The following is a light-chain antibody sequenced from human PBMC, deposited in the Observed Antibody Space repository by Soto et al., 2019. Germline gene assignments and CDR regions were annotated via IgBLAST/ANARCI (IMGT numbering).Light chain of an antibody. CDR2: GAS. J-gene: IGKJ4*01. Sequence: EIVLTQSPGTLSLSPGERATLSCRASQSVSSSYLAWYQQKPGQAPRLLIYGASSRATGIPDRFSGSGSGTDFTLTISSLLSEDFAVYYCHQYYKWPLTFGGGTKVDIK. CDR3: HQYYKWPLT. CDR1: QSVSSSY. V-gene: IGKV3-20*01.